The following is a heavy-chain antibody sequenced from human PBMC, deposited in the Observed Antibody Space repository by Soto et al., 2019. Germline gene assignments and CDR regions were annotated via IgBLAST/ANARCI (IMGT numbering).Heavy chain of an antibody. J-gene: IGHJ3*02. CDR1: GGSFSGYY. Sequence: QVQLQQWGAGLLKPSETLSLTCTVSGGSFSGYYWSWIRQPPGKGLEWIGEINQSGSTNYNPSLKGRVITSVDTSTSQFSLKLSSVTAADTAVYYCARYSTAQWELGFMAFDIWGQGTMVTVSS. V-gene: IGHV4-34*01. CDR3: ARYSTAQWELGFMAFDI. CDR2: INQSGST. D-gene: IGHD1-26*01.